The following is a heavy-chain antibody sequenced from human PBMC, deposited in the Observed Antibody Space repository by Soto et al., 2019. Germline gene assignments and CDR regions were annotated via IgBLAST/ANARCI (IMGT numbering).Heavy chain of an antibody. CDR3: ARDKITGLFDY. Sequence: QVQLQLWGAGLLKPSETLSLTCAVYGGSFSGYYWTWIRQPPGTGLEWIGEINHSGSTNYNPSLKSRVTISVDTSKNQFSLKLTSVTAADTAVHYCARDKITGLFDYWGQGTLVTVSS. CDR1: GGSFSGYY. CDR2: INHSGST. J-gene: IGHJ4*02. V-gene: IGHV4-34*01. D-gene: IGHD2-8*02.